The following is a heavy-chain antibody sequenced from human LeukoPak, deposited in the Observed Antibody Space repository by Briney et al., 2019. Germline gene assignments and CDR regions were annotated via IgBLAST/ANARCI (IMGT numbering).Heavy chain of an antibody. V-gene: IGHV3-23*01. CDR2: ISGSGGHT. D-gene: IGHD6-13*01. CDR1: GFTFSSYA. Sequence: GGSLRLSCAASGFTFSSYAMSWVRQPPGKGLEWVSVISGSGGHTNYADSVKGRFTISRDNSKSTLYLQMNSLTAEDTAIYYCAKDQVGYLVRAFDIWGQGTLVTVSS. J-gene: IGHJ3*02. CDR3: AKDQVGYLVRAFDI.